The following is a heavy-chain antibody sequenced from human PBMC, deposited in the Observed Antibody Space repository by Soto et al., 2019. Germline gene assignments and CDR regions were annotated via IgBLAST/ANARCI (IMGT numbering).Heavy chain of an antibody. J-gene: IGHJ5*02. D-gene: IGHD3-10*01. CDR2: IYYSGST. V-gene: IGHV4-31*02. CDR3: ARVSLVRGVTEGINWFDP. Sequence: SDTLSLTXTVSGGSISSGGYYWSWIRQHPGKGLEWIGYIYYSGSTYYNPSLKSRVTISVDTSKNQFSLKLSSVTAADTAVYYCARVSLVRGVTEGINWFDPWGQGTLVTVSS. CDR1: GGSISSGGYY.